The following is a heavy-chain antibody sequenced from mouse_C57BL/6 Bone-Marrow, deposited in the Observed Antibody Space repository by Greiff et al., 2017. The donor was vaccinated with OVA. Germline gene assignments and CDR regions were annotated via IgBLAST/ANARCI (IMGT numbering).Heavy chain of an antibody. CDR3: AIPIYYYGSSYRYLDY. CDR2: IYPGSGST. Sequence: QVQLQQPGAELVKPGASVKMSCKASGYTFTSYWLTWVKQRPGQGLEWIGDIYPGSGSTNYTEKFKSKATLTVDTSSSTAYMQLSSLTSEDAAVYYCAIPIYYYGSSYRYLDYWGQGTTLTVSS. J-gene: IGHJ2*01. CDR1: GYTFTSYW. D-gene: IGHD1-1*01. V-gene: IGHV1-55*01.